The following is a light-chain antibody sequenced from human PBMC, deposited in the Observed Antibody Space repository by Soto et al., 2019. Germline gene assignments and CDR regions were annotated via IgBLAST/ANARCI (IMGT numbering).Light chain of an antibody. V-gene: IGKV1-39*01. J-gene: IGKJ3*01. Sequence: DIQMTQSPYSLSASVGDRVTITCRASQSISSYLNWYKQKPGKAPKLLIYAASSLQSGVPSRFSGSGFGTDFTLTSSSMQPEDFATYYFQQSYSTLTFGPGTKVDI. CDR3: QQSYSTLT. CDR1: QSISSY. CDR2: AAS.